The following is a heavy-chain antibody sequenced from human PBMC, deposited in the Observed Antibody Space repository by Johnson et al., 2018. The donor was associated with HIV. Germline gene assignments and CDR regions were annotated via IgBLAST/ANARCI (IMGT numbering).Heavy chain of an antibody. J-gene: IGHJ3*02. CDR1: GFTFITYA. V-gene: IGHV3-33*06. D-gene: IGHD3-10*01. CDR3: AKGTSEGRVNAFEI. CDR2: IWHDGTTK. Sequence: QVQLVESGGGLVQPGGSLRLSCAASGFTFITYAMHWVRQTPGKGLEWVAVIWHDGTTKYYVDSVKGRFTISRDNSKKTLYLQMKSLRVEDTAVYYCAKGTSEGRVNAFEIWGQGTMVTVSS.